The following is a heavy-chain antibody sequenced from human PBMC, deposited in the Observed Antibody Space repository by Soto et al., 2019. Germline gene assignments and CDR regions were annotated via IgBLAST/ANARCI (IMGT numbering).Heavy chain of an antibody. CDR3: ARESEDLTSNFDY. CDR2: ISSTTNYI. CDR1: GYTFTRYS. Sequence: PGGSLRLSCAASGYTFTRYSMNWVRQAPGKGLEWVSSISSTTNYIYYGDSMKGRFTISRDNAKNSLYLEMNSLRAEDTAVYYCARESEDLTSNFDYWGQGTLVTVSS. J-gene: IGHJ4*02. V-gene: IGHV3-21*06.